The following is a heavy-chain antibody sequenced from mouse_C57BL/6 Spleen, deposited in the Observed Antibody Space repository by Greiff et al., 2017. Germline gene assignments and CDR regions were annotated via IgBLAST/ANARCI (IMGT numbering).Heavy chain of an antibody. J-gene: IGHJ3*01. CDR3: TRKTGGPWFAY. CDR1: GYTFTDYE. V-gene: IGHV1-15*01. Sequence: QVQLKESGAELVRPGASVTLSCKASGYTFTDYEMHWVKQTPVHGLEWIGAIDPETGGTAYNQKFKGKAILTADKSSSTAYMELRSLTSEDSAVYYCTRKTGGPWFAYWGQGTLVTVSA. CDR2: IDPETGGT.